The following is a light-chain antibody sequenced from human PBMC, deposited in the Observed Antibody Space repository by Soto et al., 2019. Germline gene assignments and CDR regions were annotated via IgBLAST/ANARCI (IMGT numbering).Light chain of an antibody. CDR3: QQYGSSGT. CDR2: GAS. Sequence: ESVLTQSPGTLSLSTGERGTLSCRASQSVSNNYLAWYQQKPGQAPRLLIYGASNRATGIPDRFSGSGSGTDFTLTISRLEPEDFAVYYCQQYGSSGTFGQGTK. J-gene: IGKJ1*01. V-gene: IGKV3-20*01. CDR1: QSVSNNY.